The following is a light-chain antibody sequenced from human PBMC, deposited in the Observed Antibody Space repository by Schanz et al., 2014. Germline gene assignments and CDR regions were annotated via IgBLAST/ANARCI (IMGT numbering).Light chain of an antibody. CDR3: GTWDSSLRVVL. Sequence: QSVLTQPPSVSAAPGQKVTISCSGGDSNVGDNDVSWYQQFPGTAPKLLIYDDNKRPSGIPDRFSVSKSGTSATLDITGLQTGDEADYHCGTWDSSLRVVLFGGGTKLTVL. J-gene: IGLJ2*01. V-gene: IGLV1-51*01. CDR1: DSNVGDND. CDR2: DDN.